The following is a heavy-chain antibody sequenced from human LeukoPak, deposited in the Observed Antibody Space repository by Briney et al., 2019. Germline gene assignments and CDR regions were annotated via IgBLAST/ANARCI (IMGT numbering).Heavy chain of an antibody. J-gene: IGHJ5*02. CDR3: ATDFYDST. CDR1: GFTFSNAW. D-gene: IGHD3-22*01. V-gene: IGHV3-15*07. Sequence: GGSLRLSCATSGFTFSNAWMNWVRQAPGKGLEWVGRIRSNSDGGTIDYAAPVKGRFTLSRDDSKTTPYLQMNSLQTEDTAVYYCATDFYDSTWGQGTLVTVSS. CDR2: IRSNSDGGTI.